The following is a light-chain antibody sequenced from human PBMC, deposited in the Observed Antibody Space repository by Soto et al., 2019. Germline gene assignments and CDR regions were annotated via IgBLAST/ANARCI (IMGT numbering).Light chain of an antibody. V-gene: IGKV1-5*01. J-gene: IGKJ2*01. CDR2: DAS. CDR1: QSISSW. CDR3: QQYNSYPPGYT. Sequence: DIQMPQSPSTLSASVGDRVTITCRASQSISSWLGWYQQKPGKAPKLLIYDASSLESGGPSRFSGSGSGTELTRTISSLQPDDFATYYCQQYNSYPPGYTFGQGTKLEIK.